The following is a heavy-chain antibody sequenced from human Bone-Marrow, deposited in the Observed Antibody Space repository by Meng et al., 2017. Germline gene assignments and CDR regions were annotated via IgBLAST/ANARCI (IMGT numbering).Heavy chain of an antibody. J-gene: IGHJ4*02. CDR2: IYHGGDT. V-gene: IGHV4/OR15-8*02. CDR1: GGSIISIDW. D-gene: IGHD6-19*01. Sequence: GQLQASGPGRGKTSGTLSLTCVVSGGSIISIDWWSWVRQPPGKGLEWIGEIYHGGDTNYHPSLKSRVTIAIDKSKNQFSLKLSSVTAADTAVYYCASWIYSCGWQWGQGALVTVSS. CDR3: ASWIYSCGWQ.